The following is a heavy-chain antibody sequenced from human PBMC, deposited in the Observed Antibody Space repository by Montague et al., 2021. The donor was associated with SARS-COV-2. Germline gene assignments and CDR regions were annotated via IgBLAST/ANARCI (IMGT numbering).Heavy chain of an antibody. D-gene: IGHD3-10*01. CDR3: ARTFWGSWFGESWFGP. CDR1: GGSISTYY. J-gene: IGHJ5*02. Sequence: SETLSLTCTVSGGSISTYYWSWIRQPAGKGLEWIGRIYTNETTNYNPSLKSRLTMSVDTSKNQFSLKLTSVTAADTAVYYCARTFWGSWFGESWFGPWGQGTLVTVSS. V-gene: IGHV4-4*07. CDR2: IYTNETT.